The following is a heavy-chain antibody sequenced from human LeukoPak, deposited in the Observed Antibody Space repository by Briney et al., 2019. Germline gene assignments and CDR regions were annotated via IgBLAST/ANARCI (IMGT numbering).Heavy chain of an antibody. CDR2: TYYRSKWYN. CDR3: AKGGVVGATRIDY. D-gene: IGHD1-26*01. CDR1: GDSVSSNSAA. J-gene: IGHJ4*02. V-gene: IGHV6-1*01. Sequence: SQTLSLTCAISGDSVSSNSAAWNWIRQSPSRGLEWLGRTYYRSKWYNDYAVSVRGRITVNPDTSKNQFSLHLNSVTPEDTAVYYCAKGGVVGATRIDYWAQGTLVTVSS.